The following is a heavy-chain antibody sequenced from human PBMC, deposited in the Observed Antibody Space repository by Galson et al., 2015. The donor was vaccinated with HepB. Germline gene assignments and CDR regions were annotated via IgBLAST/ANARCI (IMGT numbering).Heavy chain of an antibody. Sequence: SVKVSCKASGGTFSNYAISWVRRAPGQGPEWMGGIVPIFNISKCAQNFQGRVSITADESTSTAYMELSSLRSADTAVYYCARDRVASSRGEAFDIWGQGTMVIVSS. D-gene: IGHD6-6*01. V-gene: IGHV1-69*13. CDR1: GGTFSNYA. CDR2: IVPIFNIS. CDR3: ARDRVASSRGEAFDI. J-gene: IGHJ3*02.